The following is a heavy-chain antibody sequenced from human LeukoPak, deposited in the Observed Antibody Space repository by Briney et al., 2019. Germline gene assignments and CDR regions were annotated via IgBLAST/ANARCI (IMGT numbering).Heavy chain of an antibody. V-gene: IGHV3-30-3*01. D-gene: IGHD3-9*01. Sequence: PGGSLRLSCAASGLTFSTIAFHWVRQAPGKGLEWVALISYDGSNKFYADSVKGRFTISRDNSKNTLYLQMNSLRAEDTAVYYCAKELQNYDILTGPFDYWGQGTLVTVSS. J-gene: IGHJ4*02. CDR2: ISYDGSNK. CDR3: AKELQNYDILTGPFDY. CDR1: GLTFSTIA.